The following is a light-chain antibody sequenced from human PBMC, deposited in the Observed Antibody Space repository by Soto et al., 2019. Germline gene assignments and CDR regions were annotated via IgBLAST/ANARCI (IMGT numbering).Light chain of an antibody. CDR1: QRVITY. Sequence: EFVLTHSRATLSLSPCDTATLYGSAAQRVITYLAWHQQKPGQAPRLVMYSASTRDTGIPDRFRGSGSGTDFALTISSLEPEDFAMYYCQQYDGSPLTFGPGTKVDIK. V-gene: IGKV3-20*01. CDR2: SAS. CDR3: QQYDGSPLT. J-gene: IGKJ3*01.